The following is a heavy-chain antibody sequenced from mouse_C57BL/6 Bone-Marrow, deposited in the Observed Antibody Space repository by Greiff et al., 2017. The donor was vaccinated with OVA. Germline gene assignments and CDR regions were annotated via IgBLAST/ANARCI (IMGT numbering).Heavy chain of an antibody. CDR3: ARRTGFYAMDY. CDR1: GYTFTSYW. D-gene: IGHD4-1*01. CDR2: IDPSDSYT. V-gene: IGHV1-69*01. Sequence: QVQLQQPGAELVMPGASVKLSCKASGYTFTSYWMHWVKQRPGQGLEWIGEIDPSDSYTNYNQKFKGKSTLTVDKSSSPAYMQLSSLTSEDSAVYYCARRTGFYAMDYWGQGTSVTVSS. J-gene: IGHJ4*01.